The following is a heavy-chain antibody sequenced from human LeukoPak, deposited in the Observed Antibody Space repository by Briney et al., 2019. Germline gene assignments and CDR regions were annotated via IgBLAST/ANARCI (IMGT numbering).Heavy chain of an antibody. CDR3: ARGCSSTSCSGWFDP. CDR1: GFTFGSYW. V-gene: IGHV3-7*01. D-gene: IGHD2-2*01. J-gene: IGHJ5*02. Sequence: GGSLRLSCAASGFTFGSYWMTWVRQAPGKGLEWVANIKQDGSEKDYVDSVKGRFTISRDNAKNSLDLQMSSLRAEDTAIYYCARGCSSTSCSGWFDPWGQGTLVTVSS. CDR2: IKQDGSEK.